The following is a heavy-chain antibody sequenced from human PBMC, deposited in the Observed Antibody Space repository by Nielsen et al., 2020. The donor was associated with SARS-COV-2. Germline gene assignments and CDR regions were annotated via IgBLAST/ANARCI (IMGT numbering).Heavy chain of an antibody. CDR2: ISSSSSYI. CDR1: GFTFSSYS. D-gene: IGHD4-17*01. Sequence: GESLKISCAASGFTFSSYSMNWVRQAPGKGLEWVSSISSSSSYIYYADSVKGRFTISRDNAKNSLYLQMNSLRAEDTAVYYCARDTAGPFDYWGQGTLVTVSS. J-gene: IGHJ4*02. CDR3: ARDTAGPFDY. V-gene: IGHV3-21*01.